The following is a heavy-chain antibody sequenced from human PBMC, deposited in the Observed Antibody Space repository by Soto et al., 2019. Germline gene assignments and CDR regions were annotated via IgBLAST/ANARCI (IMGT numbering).Heavy chain of an antibody. CDR2: IKRKTDGETT. Sequence: GGSLRLSCAASGFTFTNAWMSWVRQAPGKGLEWVGRIKRKTDGETTDYAAFVKGRFTISRDDSKNTVYLQMNSLRTEDTALYYCMTDRQYRPAYWGQGTQVTVS. J-gene: IGHJ4*02. D-gene: IGHD3-16*02. CDR1: GFTFTNAW. V-gene: IGHV3-15*01. CDR3: MTDRQYRPAY.